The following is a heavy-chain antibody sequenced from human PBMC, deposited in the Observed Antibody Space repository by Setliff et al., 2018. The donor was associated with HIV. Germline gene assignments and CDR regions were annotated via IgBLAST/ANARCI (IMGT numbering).Heavy chain of an antibody. V-gene: IGHV4-61*09. CDR2: IYTSGST. J-gene: IGHJ4*02. CDR1: GGSISSGSYY. D-gene: IGHD2-21*01. CDR3: ATQVNRNYYFDH. Sequence: SETLSLTCTVSGGSISSGSYYWSWIRQPAGKGLEWIGHIYTSGSTNYNPSLKSRVTISVDTSKNQFSLQLSSVTAADTAIYYCATQVNRNYYFDHWGQGTLVTVSS.